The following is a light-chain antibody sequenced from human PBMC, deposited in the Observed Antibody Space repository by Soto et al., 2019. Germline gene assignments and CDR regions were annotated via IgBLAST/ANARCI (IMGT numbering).Light chain of an antibody. Sequence: EIVLTQSPGTLSLSPGERATLSCRASQSVRSSHLAWYQQRPGQAPRLLIHGAFSRATGIPDRFSGSGSGTDFTLTISRLEPEDFAVYYCQQYGDPVTFGGGTKVEIK. CDR1: QSVRSSH. J-gene: IGKJ4*01. CDR3: QQYGDPVT. CDR2: GAF. V-gene: IGKV3-20*01.